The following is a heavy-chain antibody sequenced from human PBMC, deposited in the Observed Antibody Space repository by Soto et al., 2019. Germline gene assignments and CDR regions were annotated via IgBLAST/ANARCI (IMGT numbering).Heavy chain of an antibody. CDR1: GGSISSGGYY. D-gene: IGHD2-21*01. V-gene: IGHV4-31*03. CDR3: ARAAGVIAERHPDY. J-gene: IGHJ4*02. Sequence: QVQLQESGPGLVKPSQTLSLTCTVSGGSISSGGYYWSWIRQHPGNGLEWIGNIYYSGNTYYNPSLKSRVTISVDTSKNQFSMKLSSVTAADTAVYYCARAAGVIAERHPDYWGQGSLVTVSS. CDR2: IYYSGNT.